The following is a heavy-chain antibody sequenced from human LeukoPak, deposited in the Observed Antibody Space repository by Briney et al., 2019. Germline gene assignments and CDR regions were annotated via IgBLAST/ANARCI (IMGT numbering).Heavy chain of an antibody. CDR2: ISHDGSNE. V-gene: IGHV3-30*04. CDR3: ARLLVVAATDGFDF. CDR1: GFPFSSYT. J-gene: IGHJ4*02. Sequence: PGRSLILSCVASGFPFSSYTMHWVRQAPGKGLEWLTFISHDGSNEGYADSVKGRFTISRDNSRNTVYLQMNSLRPEHTAVYFCARLLVVAATDGFDFWGQGTLVTVSS. D-gene: IGHD6-19*01.